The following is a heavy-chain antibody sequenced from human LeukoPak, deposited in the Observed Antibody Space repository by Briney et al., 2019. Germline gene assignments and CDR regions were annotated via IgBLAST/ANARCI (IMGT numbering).Heavy chain of an antibody. CDR1: GYTFTGYY. J-gene: IGHJ5*02. D-gene: IGHD4-17*01. Sequence: ASVKVSCKASGYTFTGYYMHWVRQAPGQGLEWMGWINPNSGGTNYAQEFQGRVTMTRDTSISTAYMELSRLRSDDTAVYYCAREARVTRSWFDPWGQGTLVTVSS. V-gene: IGHV1-2*02. CDR2: INPNSGGT. CDR3: AREARVTRSWFDP.